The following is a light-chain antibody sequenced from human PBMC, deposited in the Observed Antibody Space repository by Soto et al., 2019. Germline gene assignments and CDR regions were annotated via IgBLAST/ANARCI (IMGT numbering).Light chain of an antibody. J-gene: IGKJ1*01. CDR2: AAS. V-gene: IGKV1-39*01. Sequence: DIQMTQSPSSLSASVGDRVTITCRASPSISSYLNWYQQKPGKAPKLLIYAASSLQSGVPSRFSGSGSGTDFTLTISSLQPEDFATYYCQQSYSTRWTSGQGTKVEIK. CDR1: PSISSY. CDR3: QQSYSTRWT.